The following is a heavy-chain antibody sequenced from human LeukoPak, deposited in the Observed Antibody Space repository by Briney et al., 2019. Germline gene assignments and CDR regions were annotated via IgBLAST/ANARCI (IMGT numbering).Heavy chain of an antibody. CDR2: INQDGSEN. CDR3: ARLGSGNTIFGVVIEGYYYIDA. D-gene: IGHD3-3*01. J-gene: IGHJ6*03. CDR1: GFTFSSYW. Sequence: PGGSLRLSCAASGFTFSSYWVTWVRQAPGKGLEWMASINQDGSENFYVDSVKGRFTISRDNAKKSLYLQMNSLSTEDTAVYYCARLGSGNTIFGVVIEGYYYIDAWGKGTTVTVSS. V-gene: IGHV3-7*01.